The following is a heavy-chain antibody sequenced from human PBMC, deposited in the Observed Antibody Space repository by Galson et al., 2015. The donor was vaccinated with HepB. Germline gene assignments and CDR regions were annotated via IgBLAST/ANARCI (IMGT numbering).Heavy chain of an antibody. D-gene: IGHD3-16*01. CDR1: GFTLSDYY. CDR3: ARVDYDYIWSRYYYMDV. Sequence: SLRLSCAASGFTLSDYYMSWIRQAPGKGLEWVSYISSSGSTIYYADSVKGRFTISRDNAKNSLYLQMNSLRAEDTAVYYCARVDYDYIWSRYYYMDVWGKGTTVTVSS. J-gene: IGHJ6*03. V-gene: IGHV3-11*01. CDR2: ISSSGSTI.